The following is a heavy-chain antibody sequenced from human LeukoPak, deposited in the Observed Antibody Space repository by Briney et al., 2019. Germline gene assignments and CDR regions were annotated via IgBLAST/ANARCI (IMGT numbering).Heavy chain of an antibody. V-gene: IGHV7-4-1*02. CDR3: ARDYDSSGNHAEYFQH. D-gene: IGHD3-22*01. CDR2: INTNTGNP. Sequence: ASVKVSCKASGYTFTSYAMNWVRQAPGQGLEWMGWINTNTGNPTYAQGFTGRFVFSLDTSVSTAYLQISSLKAEDTAVYYCARDYDSSGNHAEYFQHWGQGTLVTVSS. CDR1: GYTFTSYA. J-gene: IGHJ1*01.